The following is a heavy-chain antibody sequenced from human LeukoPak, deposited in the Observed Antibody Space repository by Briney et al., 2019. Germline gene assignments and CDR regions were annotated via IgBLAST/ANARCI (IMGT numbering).Heavy chain of an antibody. CDR3: ARDYYDSSGHRFGY. CDR1: GYAFIGYY. CDR2: INTNNGGT. Sequence: ASVKVSCKASGYAFIGYYMHWVRQAPGQGLEWMGWINTNNGGTNYAQKFQGSVTMTRDTSISTAYMELSRLRSDDTAMYYCARDYYDSSGHRFGYWGQGTLVTVSS. V-gene: IGHV1-2*02. D-gene: IGHD3-22*01. J-gene: IGHJ4*02.